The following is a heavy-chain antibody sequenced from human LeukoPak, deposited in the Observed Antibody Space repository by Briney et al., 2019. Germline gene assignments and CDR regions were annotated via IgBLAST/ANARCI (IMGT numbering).Heavy chain of an antibody. V-gene: IGHV4-38-2*01. Sequence: SETLSLTCAVSGYSISSGYYWGWIRQPPGKGLEWIGGIYHSGSTYYNPSLKSRVTISVDTSKNQFSLKLSSVTAADTAVYYCAASERWELLYFDYWGQGTLVTVSS. CDR3: AASERWELLYFDY. J-gene: IGHJ4*02. CDR2: IYHSGST. D-gene: IGHD1-26*01. CDR1: GYSISSGYY.